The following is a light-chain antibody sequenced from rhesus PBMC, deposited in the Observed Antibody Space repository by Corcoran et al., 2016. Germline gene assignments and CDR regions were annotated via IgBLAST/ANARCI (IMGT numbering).Light chain of an antibody. CDR3: QKYNRSPST. J-gene: IGKJ2*01. CDR2: GAT. Sequence: QVILTQSPATLSLSPGERATLSCRASQSVGSSLACYQQKLGQAPRVLIYGATPRSTGIPARFSGSGSGTEFTLTISSLEPEDFAVYYCQKYNRSPSTFGQGTKVEIK. V-gene: IGKV3-53*02. CDR1: QSVGSS.